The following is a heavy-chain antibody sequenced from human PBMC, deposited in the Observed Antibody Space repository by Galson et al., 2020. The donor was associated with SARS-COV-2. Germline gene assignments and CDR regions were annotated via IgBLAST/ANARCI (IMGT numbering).Heavy chain of an antibody. V-gene: IGHV4-30-4*01. J-gene: IGHJ3*02. D-gene: IGHD7-27*01. CDR2: IYYSGST. CDR3: ARDIWVSNWGSIPGGRAFDI. Sequence: SETLSLTCTVSGGSISSGDYYWSWIRQPPGKGLEWIGYIYYSGSTYYNPSLKSRVTISVDTSKNQFSLKLSSVTAADTAVYYCARDIWVSNWGSIPGGRAFDIWGQGTMVTVSS. CDR1: GGSISSGDYY.